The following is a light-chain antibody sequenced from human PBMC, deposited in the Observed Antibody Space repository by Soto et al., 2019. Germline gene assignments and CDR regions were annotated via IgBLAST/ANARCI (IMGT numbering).Light chain of an antibody. J-gene: IGKJ1*01. CDR1: QSVTGSS. CDR3: HQYGASPET. V-gene: IGKV3-20*01. Sequence: DIVLTQSPGTLYLSPGERVTLSCRASQSVTGSSIAWFQQKPGQAPRLLMYGASNRATGIPHRFSGSGSGTDFTLTISSLEPEDFAVYFCHQYGASPETFGQGTKVEI. CDR2: GAS.